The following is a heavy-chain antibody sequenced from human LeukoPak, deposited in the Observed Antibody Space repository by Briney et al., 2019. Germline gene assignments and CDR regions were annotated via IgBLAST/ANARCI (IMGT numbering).Heavy chain of an antibody. V-gene: IGHV3-23*01. CDR2: ISGSGGST. CDR3: AKDHPLARFLEWLLPDY. Sequence: PGGSLRLSCAASGFTFSSYRMNWVRQAPGKGLEWVSAISGSGGSTYYADSVKGRFTISRDNSKNTLYLQMNSLRAEDTAVYYCAKDHPLARFLEWLLPDYWGQGTLSPSPQ. J-gene: IGHJ4*02. D-gene: IGHD3-3*01. CDR1: GFTFSSYR.